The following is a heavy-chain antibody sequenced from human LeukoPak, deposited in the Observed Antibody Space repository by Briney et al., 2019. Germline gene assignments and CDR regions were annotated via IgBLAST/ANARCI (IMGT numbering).Heavy chain of an antibody. V-gene: IGHV5-51*01. J-gene: IGHJ3*02. CDR3: ARPHYYGSGPYAFDI. CDR1: GHRFNSHW. D-gene: IGHD3-10*01. CDR2: IYPGDSDT. Sequence: GESLKISCQGSGHRFNSHWIGWVRQMPGKGLEWMGIIYPGDSDTRYSPSFQGQVTISADKSISTAYLQWSSLKASDTAMYYCARPHYYGSGPYAFDIWGQGTMVTVSS.